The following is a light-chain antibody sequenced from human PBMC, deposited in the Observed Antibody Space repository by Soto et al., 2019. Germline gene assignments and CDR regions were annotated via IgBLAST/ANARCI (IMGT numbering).Light chain of an antibody. CDR3: QQIYSTAIAIT. V-gene: IGKV1-39*01. CDR2: DAS. Sequence: DIQMTQSPSSLSASVGDRVTITCRASQSISRYLNWYQQKPGKAPKLLIYDASSLQSGVPSRFSGSGSGTDFTLTISSLQPEDFATYWCQQIYSTAIAITFGQGTRLDIK. CDR1: QSISRY. J-gene: IGKJ5*01.